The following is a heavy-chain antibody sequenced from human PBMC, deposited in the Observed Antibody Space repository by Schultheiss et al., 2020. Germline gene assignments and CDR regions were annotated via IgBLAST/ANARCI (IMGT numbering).Heavy chain of an antibody. Sequence: ASVKVSCKASGYTFTSYGISWVRQAPGQGLEWMGWINPNSGGTNFAQKFQGRVTMTRDTSITTSYMEVTSLTSDDTAVYFCARVEREGYYAFAYWGQGTLVTVSS. CDR2: INPNSGGT. D-gene: IGHD5-24*01. CDR3: ARVEREGYYAFAY. CDR1: GYTFTSYG. V-gene: IGHV1-2*02. J-gene: IGHJ4*02.